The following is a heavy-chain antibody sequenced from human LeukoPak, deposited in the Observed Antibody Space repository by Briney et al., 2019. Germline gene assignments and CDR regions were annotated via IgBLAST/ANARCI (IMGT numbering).Heavy chain of an antibody. CDR2: VSGGSTNI. CDR1: GFTFNNYE. J-gene: IGHJ4*02. CDR3: ARAYSSSWTRGYFDY. D-gene: IGHD6-13*01. V-gene: IGHV3-48*03. Sequence: GGSLRLSCAPSGFTFNNYEMNWVRQAPGKGLEWVSSVSGGSTNIYYADSVKGRFTTSRDNAENSLYLQMNSLRADDTAVYYCARAYSSSWTRGYFDYWGQGSLVTVSS.